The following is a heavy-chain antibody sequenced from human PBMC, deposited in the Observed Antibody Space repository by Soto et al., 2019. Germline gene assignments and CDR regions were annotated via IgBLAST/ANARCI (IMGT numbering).Heavy chain of an antibody. D-gene: IGHD4-17*01. V-gene: IGHV4-31*03. CDR1: GGSISSGGYY. CDR2: IYYSGST. J-gene: IGHJ4*02. Sequence: PSETLSLTCTVSGGSISSGGYYWSWIRQHPGKGLEWIGYIYYSGSTYYNPSLKSRVTISVDTSKNQFSLKLSSVTAADTAVYYCARDYGEYYFDYWGQGTLVTVSS. CDR3: ARDYGEYYFDY.